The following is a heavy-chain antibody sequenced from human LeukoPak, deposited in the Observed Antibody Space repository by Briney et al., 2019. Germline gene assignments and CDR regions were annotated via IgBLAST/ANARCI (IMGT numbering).Heavy chain of an antibody. CDR2: IKQDGSEK. CDR3: ARDSAAFRY. CDR1: GFSFSSYW. V-gene: IGHV3-7*03. Sequence: PGGALRLSCAASGFSFSSYWMSWVRPAPGKGLEWVANIKQDGSEKYYVDSVKGRFPNSRDNAKNSLYLQMNSLRAEDTAVYYCARDSAAFRYWGQGTLVTVSS. D-gene: IGHD6-13*01. J-gene: IGHJ4*02.